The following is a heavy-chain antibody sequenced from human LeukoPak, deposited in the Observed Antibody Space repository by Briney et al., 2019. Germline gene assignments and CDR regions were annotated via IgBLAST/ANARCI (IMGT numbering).Heavy chain of an antibody. CDR3: ARNYNWDRGNWFDP. D-gene: IGHD1-20*01. CDR1: GGSISSHY. V-gene: IGHV4-59*11. CDR2: IYYSGST. J-gene: IGHJ5*02. Sequence: SETLSLTCTVSGGSISSHYWSWIRQPPGKGLEWIGYIYYSGSTNYSPSLKSRVTISVDTSKNQFSLKLSSVTAADTAVYYCARNYNWDRGNWFDPWGQGTLVTVSS.